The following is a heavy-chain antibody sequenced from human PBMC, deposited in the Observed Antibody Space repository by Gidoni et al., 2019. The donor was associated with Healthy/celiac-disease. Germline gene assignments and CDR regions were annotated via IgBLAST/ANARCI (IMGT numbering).Heavy chain of an antibody. CDR2: FDPEDGET. Sequence: QVQLVQSGAEVKKPGASVKVSCKVSGYTLTELSMHWVRQAPGKGLELMGGFDPEDGETIYAQKFQGRVTMTEDTSTDTAYMELSSLRSEDTAVYYCATALGCSGGSCPEDNWFDPWGQGTLVTVSS. J-gene: IGHJ5*02. V-gene: IGHV1-24*01. D-gene: IGHD2-15*01. CDR3: ATALGCSGGSCPEDNWFDP. CDR1: GYTLTELS.